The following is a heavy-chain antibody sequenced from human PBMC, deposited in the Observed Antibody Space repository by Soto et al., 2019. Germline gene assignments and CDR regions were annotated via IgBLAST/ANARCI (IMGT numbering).Heavy chain of an antibody. CDR2: IYYSGST. D-gene: IGHD3-10*01. CDR1: GGSISSGDYY. CDR3: ARVHPMVRGVFGY. J-gene: IGHJ4*02. Sequence: PSETLSLTCTVSGGSISSGDYYWSWIRQPPGKGLEWIGCIYYSGSTYYTPSLKSRVTISLDTSQNQLSRKLSSVTAADTAVYYCARVHPMVRGVFGYWGQGTLVTVSS. V-gene: IGHV4-30-4*01.